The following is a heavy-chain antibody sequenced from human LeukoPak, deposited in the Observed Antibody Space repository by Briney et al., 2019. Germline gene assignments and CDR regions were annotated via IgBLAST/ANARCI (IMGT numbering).Heavy chain of an antibody. D-gene: IGHD3-22*01. CDR2: ISGSGEST. CDR1: GFTFSNYA. CDR3: AKRDGSGHYFFDS. Sequence: PGGSLRLSCAASGFTFSNYAMSWVRQAPGKGLEWVSSISGSGESTYYVDSVKGRFTISRDNSKNTLYLQMNSLRAEDMAVYYCAKRDGSGHYFFDSWGQGTLVTVSS. J-gene: IGHJ4*02. V-gene: IGHV3-23*01.